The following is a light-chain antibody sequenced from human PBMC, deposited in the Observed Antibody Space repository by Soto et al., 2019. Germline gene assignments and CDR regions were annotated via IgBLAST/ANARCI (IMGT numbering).Light chain of an antibody. CDR2: AAS. J-gene: IGKJ1*01. Sequence: DIQMTQSPSSLSASVGDRVTITCRASQSISSYLNWYQQKPGKAPKLLIYAASSLQSGVPSRFSGSGAGTESTLTISSLQPEDFAVYYCQNYDNWPPTWPFGQGTKVDI. CDR1: QSISSY. V-gene: IGKV1-39*02. CDR3: QNYDNWPPTWP.